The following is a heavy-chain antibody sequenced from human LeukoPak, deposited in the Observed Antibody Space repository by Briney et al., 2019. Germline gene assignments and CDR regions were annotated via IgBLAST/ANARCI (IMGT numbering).Heavy chain of an antibody. CDR3: AKGGYSYGYIDY. V-gene: IGHV3-9*03. D-gene: IGHD5-18*01. J-gene: IGHJ4*02. CDR2: ISWNSGSI. Sequence: GRSLRLSCAASGFTFDDYAMHWVRQAPGKGLERVSGISWNSGSIGYADSVKGRFTISRDNAKNSLYLQMNSLRAEDMALYYCAKGGYSYGYIDYWGQGTLVTVSS. CDR1: GFTFDDYA.